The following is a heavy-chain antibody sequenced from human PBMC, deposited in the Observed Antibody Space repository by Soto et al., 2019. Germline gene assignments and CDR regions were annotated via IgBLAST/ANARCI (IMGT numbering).Heavy chain of an antibody. J-gene: IGHJ4*02. V-gene: IGHV2-26*01. Sequence: SGPTLVNPPETLTLTFTVSGFSPSNARMGVSWIRQPPGKALEWLAHIFSNDEKSYSTSLKSRLTISKDTSKSQVVLTMTNMDPVDTATYYCARIQTTMVRAYYFDYWGQGTLVTVS. CDR1: GFSPSNARMG. CDR3: ARIQTTMVRAYYFDY. D-gene: IGHD3-10*01. CDR2: IFSNDEK.